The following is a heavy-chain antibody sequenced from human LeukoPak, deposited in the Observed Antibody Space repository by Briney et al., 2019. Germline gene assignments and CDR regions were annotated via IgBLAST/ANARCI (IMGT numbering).Heavy chain of an antibody. J-gene: IGHJ6*02. CDR1: GFTFSSYA. CDR2: ISYDGSNK. V-gene: IGHV3-30-3*01. CDR3: ARDWRGSSWYVPNPRGYYYYYYGMDV. D-gene: IGHD6-13*01. Sequence: GRSLRLSCAASGFTFSSYAMHWVRQAPGKGLEWVAVISYDGSNKYYADSVKGRFTISRDNSKNTLYLQMNSLRAEDTAVHYCARDWRGSSWYVPNPRGYYYYYYGMDVWGQGTTVTVSS.